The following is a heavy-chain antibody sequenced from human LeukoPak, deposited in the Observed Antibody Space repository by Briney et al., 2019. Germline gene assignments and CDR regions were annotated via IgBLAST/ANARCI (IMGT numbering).Heavy chain of an antibody. CDR1: GGSITSYY. V-gene: IGHV4-59*01. CDR3: ARVRRYCGNDCYNFDY. CDR2: IDYSGST. D-gene: IGHD2-21*02. Sequence: SETLFLTCTVSGGSITSYYWSWIRQPPRKGLEWIGYIDYSGSTNYNPSLKSRVTISRDTSKNQFSLRLSSVTAADTAVYYCARVRRYCGNDCYNFDYWGQGTLVTVSS. J-gene: IGHJ4*02.